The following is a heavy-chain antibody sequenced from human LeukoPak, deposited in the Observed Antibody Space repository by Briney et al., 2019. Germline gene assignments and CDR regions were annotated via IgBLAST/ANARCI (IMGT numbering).Heavy chain of an antibody. V-gene: IGHV4-34*01. CDR2: INHSGST. CDR1: GGSFSGYY. D-gene: IGHD5-18*01. CDR3: ARSPNTAMVKFGY. Sequence: SETLSLTCAVYGGSFSGYYWSWIRQPPGKGLEWIGEINHSGSTNYNPSLKSRVTISVDTSKNQFSLKLSSVTAADTAVYYCARSPNTAMVKFGYWGQGTLVTVSS. J-gene: IGHJ4*02.